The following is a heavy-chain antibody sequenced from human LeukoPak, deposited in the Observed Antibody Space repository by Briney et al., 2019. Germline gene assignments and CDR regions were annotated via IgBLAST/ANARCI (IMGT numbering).Heavy chain of an antibody. J-gene: IGHJ4*02. Sequence: GGSLRLSCAASEFTFSSYAMHWVRQAPGKGLEYVSAISSNGGSTYYANSVKGRFTISRDNSKNTLYLQMGSLRAEDMAVYYCARDSSSWYYFDYWGQGTLVTVSS. CDR3: ARDSSSWYYFDY. D-gene: IGHD6-13*01. CDR1: EFTFSSYA. CDR2: ISSNGGST. V-gene: IGHV3-64*01.